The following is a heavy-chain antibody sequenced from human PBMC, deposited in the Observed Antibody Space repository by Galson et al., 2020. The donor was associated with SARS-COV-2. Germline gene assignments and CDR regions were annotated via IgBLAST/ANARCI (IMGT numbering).Heavy chain of an antibody. Sequence: SGPTLVKPTQTLTLTCTFSWFSLSTSGICVSWIRQPPGKALEWLARIDCDDDKYYSTSMKTRLTISKDTSKNQVVLTMTNMDPVDTATYYCARVYSGYVGLDYWGQGTLVTVSS. D-gene: IGHD5-12*01. CDR2: IDCDDDK. V-gene: IGHV2-70*11. CDR1: WFSLSTSGIC. J-gene: IGHJ4*02. CDR3: ARVYSGYVGLDY.